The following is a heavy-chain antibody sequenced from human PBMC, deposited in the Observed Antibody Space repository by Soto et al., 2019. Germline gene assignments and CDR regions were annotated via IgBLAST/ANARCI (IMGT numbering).Heavy chain of an antibody. CDR3: ASFYIAAADDAFDI. D-gene: IGHD6-13*01. V-gene: IGHV3-48*03. Sequence: GESLKISCAASGFTFSSYEMNWVRQAPGKGLEWVSYISSSGSTIYYADSVKGRFTISRDNAKNSLYLQMNSLRAEDTAVYYCASFYIAAADDAFDIWGQGTMVTVSS. CDR2: ISSSGSTI. J-gene: IGHJ3*02. CDR1: GFTFSSYE.